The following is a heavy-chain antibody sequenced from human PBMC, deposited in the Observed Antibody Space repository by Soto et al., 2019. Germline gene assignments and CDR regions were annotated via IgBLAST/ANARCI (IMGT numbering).Heavy chain of an antibody. CDR1: GFTFSSYW. V-gene: IGHV3-74*01. J-gene: IGHJ6*02. CDR2: INSDGSST. Sequence: GGSLRLSCAASGFTFSSYWMHWVRQAPGKGLVWVSRINSDGSSTSYADSVKGRFTISRDNAKNTLYLQMNSLRAEDTAVYYCARGQSGGDLNYHYYYGMDVWGQGTTVTVSS. CDR3: ARGQSGGDLNYHYYYGMDV. D-gene: IGHD4-17*01.